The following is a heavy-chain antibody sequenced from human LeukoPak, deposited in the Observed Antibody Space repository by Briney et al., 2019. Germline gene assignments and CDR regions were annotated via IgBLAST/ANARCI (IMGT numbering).Heavy chain of an antibody. Sequence: PGGSLRLSCATSGFTFSSNWMHWVRQTPGKGLVSVSRINSDGSSTSYADSVKGRFTISRDNAKDTLYLQMNSLRAEDTAVYYCARSPLTVTTRLHFDYWGQGTLVTVSS. CDR3: ARSPLTVTTRLHFDY. CDR1: GFTFSSNW. V-gene: IGHV3-74*01. D-gene: IGHD4-17*01. CDR2: INSDGSST. J-gene: IGHJ4*02.